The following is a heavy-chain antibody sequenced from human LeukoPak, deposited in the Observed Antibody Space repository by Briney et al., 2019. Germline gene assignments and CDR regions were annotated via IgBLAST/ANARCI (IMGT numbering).Heavy chain of an antibody. Sequence: PSETLSLTCTVSGGSISSRGHYWGWIRQPPGKGLEWIGSIYYSGLTHYNPSLKSRVSIYVDTSKNQFSLKLSSVTAADTAVYYCTRGTDSSKIGDYWGRGISVTVSS. J-gene: IGHJ4*02. CDR3: TRGTDSSKIGDY. CDR2: IYYSGLT. D-gene: IGHD1/OR15-1a*01. V-gene: IGHV4-39*01. CDR1: GGSISSRGHY.